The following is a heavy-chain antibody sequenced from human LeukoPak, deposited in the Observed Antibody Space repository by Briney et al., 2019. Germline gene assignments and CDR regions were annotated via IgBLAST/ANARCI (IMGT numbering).Heavy chain of an antibody. CDR1: GFSLSTYW. V-gene: IGHV3-7*03. D-gene: IGHD5-18*01. Sequence: PGGPLRLSCAASGFSLSTYWMSWVRQAPGKGLEWVANINQDGSEKYYVDSVKGRFTVSRDNAKNSLYLLMNSLRAEDTAVYYCAKHPAGYRYGYYYGMDVWGQGTTVIVSS. CDR3: AKHPAGYRYGYYYGMDV. CDR2: INQDGSEK. J-gene: IGHJ6*02.